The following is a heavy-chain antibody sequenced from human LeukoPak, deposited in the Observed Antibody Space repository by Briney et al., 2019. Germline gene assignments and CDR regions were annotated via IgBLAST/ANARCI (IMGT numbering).Heavy chain of an antibody. D-gene: IGHD3-10*01. CDR1: GFPFSNAW. V-gene: IGHV3-15*01. CDR2: IKSKTDGGKT. CDR3: STVSPYYGSGTTSPDS. Sequence: PGGSLRLSCAASGFPFSNAWMSWVRLAPGKGLEWVGRIKSKTDGGKTDYAAPVQGRFSISRDDSENTLYLQMNGLNTEDTAVYYCSTVSPYYGSGTTSPDSWGQGTLVVVSS. J-gene: IGHJ4*02.